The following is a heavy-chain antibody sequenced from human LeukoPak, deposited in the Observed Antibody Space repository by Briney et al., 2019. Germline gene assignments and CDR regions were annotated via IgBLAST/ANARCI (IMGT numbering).Heavy chain of an antibody. Sequence: SETLSLTCAVYGGSFSGYYWSWIRQPPGKGLEWIGEINHSGSTNYNPSLKSRVTISVDTSKNQFSLKLSSVTAADTSVYYWARDLECSDGSCYKAWFDPWGQGTLVTVSS. CDR1: GGSFSGYY. J-gene: IGHJ5*02. V-gene: IGHV4-34*01. CDR2: INHSGST. D-gene: IGHD2-15*01. CDR3: ARDLECSDGSCYKAWFDP.